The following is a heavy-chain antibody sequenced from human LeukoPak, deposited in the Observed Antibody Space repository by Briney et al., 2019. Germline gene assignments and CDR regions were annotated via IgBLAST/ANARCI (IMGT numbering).Heavy chain of an antibody. J-gene: IGHJ4*02. Sequence: GGSLRLSCAGAGFTFSNYGMSWVRQAPGKGLEWVSVISRSGTETYHADSVRGRFTISRDSPKNTLYLQMNSLRPEDTAVYYCARERTGFYAEYWGQGTLVTVSS. CDR3: ARERTGFYAEY. CDR1: GFTFSNYG. D-gene: IGHD3/OR15-3a*01. CDR2: ISRSGTET. V-gene: IGHV3-23*01.